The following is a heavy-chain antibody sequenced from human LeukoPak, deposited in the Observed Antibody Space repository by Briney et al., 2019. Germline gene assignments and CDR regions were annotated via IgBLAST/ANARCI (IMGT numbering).Heavy chain of an antibody. CDR2: IYYSGST. CDR1: GVSISSYY. Sequence: TSETLSLTCTVSGVSISSYYWSWIRQPPGKGLEWIGYIYYSGSTNYNPSLKSRVTISVDTSKNQFSLKLSSVTAADTAVYYCARDSLTPQYSSGWSRTFDYWGQGTLVTVSS. CDR3: ARDSLTPQYSSGWSRTFDY. D-gene: IGHD6-19*01. J-gene: IGHJ4*02. V-gene: IGHV4-59*01.